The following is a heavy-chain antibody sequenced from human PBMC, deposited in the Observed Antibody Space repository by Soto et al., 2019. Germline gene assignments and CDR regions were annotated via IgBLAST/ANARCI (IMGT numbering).Heavy chain of an antibody. Sequence: AQLLESGGGSAQPGGSLRLNCEASGFTFSSYGMHWVRQAPGKGLEWVAVIWYDGNYKYYADSVKGRFTISRDNSNNTLYLQMISLRAEDTAVYYCAKAPGSTGSTGWVDYWGQGTLVTVSS. CDR3: AKAPGSTGSTGWVDY. D-gene: IGHD2-8*02. CDR2: IWYDGNYK. J-gene: IGHJ4*02. V-gene: IGHV3-33*06. CDR1: GFTFSSYG.